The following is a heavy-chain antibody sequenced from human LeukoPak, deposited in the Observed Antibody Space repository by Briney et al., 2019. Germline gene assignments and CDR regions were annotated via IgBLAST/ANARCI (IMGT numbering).Heavy chain of an antibody. Sequence: GGSLRLSCTASGFTFSSYSMNWVRQAPGKGLEWVSSISSSSSYIYYADSVRGRFTISRDNAKNSLYLQMNSLRAEDTAVYYYARDQGPTVTTSRYYYGMGVWGQGTTVTVSS. CDR1: GFTFSSYS. CDR2: ISSSSSYI. V-gene: IGHV3-21*01. J-gene: IGHJ6*02. CDR3: ARDQGPTVTTSRYYYGMGV. D-gene: IGHD4-17*01.